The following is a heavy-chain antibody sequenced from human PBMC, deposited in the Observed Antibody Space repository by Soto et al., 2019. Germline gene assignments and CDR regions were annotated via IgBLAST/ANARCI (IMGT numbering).Heavy chain of an antibody. CDR3: ARTHGDYVALLSY. Sequence: QVQLQESGPGLVKPSQTLSLTCTVSGGSISSGGYYCNWIRQLPGKGLEWIGYIYYSGNTHYNPSPKSRVPISVDTSNNQTTLNQASVTAAATAVYYCARTHGDYVALLSYWGQGTLVTLAA. D-gene: IGHD4-17*01. CDR2: IYYSGNT. V-gene: IGHV4-31*03. CDR1: GGSISSGGYY. J-gene: IGHJ4*02.